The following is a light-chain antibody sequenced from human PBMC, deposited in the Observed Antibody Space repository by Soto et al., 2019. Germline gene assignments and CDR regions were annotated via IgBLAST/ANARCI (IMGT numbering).Light chain of an antibody. CDR2: DAS. J-gene: IGKJ3*01. CDR1: QSVKNF. V-gene: IGKV3-11*01. Sequence: VLTQSPSTLSLSPGERATLSCMASQSVKNFLAWYQQKPGQAPRLLIFDASNRATAIPARFSGSGSGTDFTLTISALEPEDLGVYYCQQRNNWPFTFGPGTKVDIK. CDR3: QQRNNWPFT.